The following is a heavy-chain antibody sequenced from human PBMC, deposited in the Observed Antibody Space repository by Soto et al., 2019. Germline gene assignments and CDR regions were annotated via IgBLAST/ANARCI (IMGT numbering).Heavy chain of an antibody. Sequence: GGSLRLSCEASGSMLTGYGMNWVRQTPDKGLEWVSTIGRTGDTFYADSVRGRFTISRDNSNDTLFLQMNSLRAEDTALYFCAKDGTTTGKHYYGMDIWGQGTTVTVSS. V-gene: IGHV3-23*01. J-gene: IGHJ6*02. CDR2: IGRTGDT. CDR3: AKDGTTTGKHYYGMDI. CDR1: GSMLTGYG. D-gene: IGHD1-1*01.